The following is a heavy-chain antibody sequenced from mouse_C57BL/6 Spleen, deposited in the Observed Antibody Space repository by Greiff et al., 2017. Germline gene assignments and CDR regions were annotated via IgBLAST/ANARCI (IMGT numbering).Heavy chain of an antibody. J-gene: IGHJ4*01. CDR3: ARDGYGHYYAMDD. V-gene: IGHV1-54*01. D-gene: IGHD2-3*01. CDR2: INPGSGGT. Sequence: LQQSGAELVRPGTSVKVSCKASGYAFTNYLIEWVKQRPGQGLEWIGVINPGSGGTNYNEKFKGKATLTADKSSSTAYMQLSSLTSEDSAVYFCARDGYGHYYAMDDWGQGTSVTVSS. CDR1: GYAFTNYL.